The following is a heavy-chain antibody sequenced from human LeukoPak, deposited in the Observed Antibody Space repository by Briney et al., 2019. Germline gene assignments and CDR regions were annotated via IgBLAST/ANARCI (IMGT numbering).Heavy chain of an antibody. Sequence: GGSLRLSCAASGFTFSSYWMSWVRQAPGKGLEWVANIHDDGRATNYVDSVKGRFTISRDNARNSVYLQMSSLRVEDTSLYYCARGRGWVDHWGQGTLVTVSS. V-gene: IGHV3-7*01. CDR1: GFTFSSYW. D-gene: IGHD3-16*01. CDR2: IHDDGRAT. CDR3: ARGRGWVDH. J-gene: IGHJ4*02.